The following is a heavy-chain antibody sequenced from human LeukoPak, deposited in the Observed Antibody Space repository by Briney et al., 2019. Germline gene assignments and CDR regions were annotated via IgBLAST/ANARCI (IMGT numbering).Heavy chain of an antibody. D-gene: IGHD3-3*01. CDR3: ATDGAHYDIDY. V-gene: IGHV3-30*02. CDR2: IWSDGRNG. CDR1: GLTFSSYG. J-gene: IGHJ4*02. Sequence: GGSLTLSCAASGLTFSSYGMHWVRQAPGKGLEWVAFIWSDGRNGYYADSVKGRFTISRDNSKNTLYLQMNSLRAEDTAVYYCATDGAHYDIDYWGQGTLVTVSS.